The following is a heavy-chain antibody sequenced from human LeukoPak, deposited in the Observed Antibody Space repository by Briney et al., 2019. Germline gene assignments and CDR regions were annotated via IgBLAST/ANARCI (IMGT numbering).Heavy chain of an antibody. Sequence: SETLSLTCTVSGGSISSYYWSWIRQPPGKGLEWIGYIYYSGSTNYNPSLKSRVTISVDTSKNQFSLRLRSVTAADTAVYFCARWNAVTTSLDHWGQGILVAVSS. J-gene: IGHJ4*02. CDR2: IYYSGST. CDR1: GGSISSYY. D-gene: IGHD4-17*01. V-gene: IGHV4-59*12. CDR3: ARWNAVTTSLDH.